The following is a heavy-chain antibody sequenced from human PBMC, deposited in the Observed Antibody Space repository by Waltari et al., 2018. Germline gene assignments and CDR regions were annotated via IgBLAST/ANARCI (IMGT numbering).Heavy chain of an antibody. CDR3: AKGPPSTVTQYFQH. Sequence: EVQLVESGGVLVQPGGSLRLSCAASGFIFSSYAMSWVRQAPGKGLEWVSGISGSGDSTYYADSVKGRFTISRDNSKNTVYLQMNSLRGDDTAVYYCAKGPPSTVTQYFQHWGQGTLVIVSS. V-gene: IGHV3-23*04. CDR1: GFIFSSYA. J-gene: IGHJ1*01. D-gene: IGHD4-17*01. CDR2: ISGSGDST.